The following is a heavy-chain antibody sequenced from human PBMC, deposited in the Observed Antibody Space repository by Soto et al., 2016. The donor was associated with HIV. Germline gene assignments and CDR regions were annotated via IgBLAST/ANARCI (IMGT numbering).Heavy chain of an antibody. CDR3: ARARPGGRCFGMLLDI. CDR1: GGSISSGGYF. V-gene: IGHV4-31*03. Sequence: QVQLQESGPGLVKPSQTLSLTCTVSGGSISSGGYFWSWIRQHPGKGLEWIGYIYYIGTTYYNPSLESRVTISLDTSKNQFSLKLSSVTAADTAVYYCARARPGGRCFGMLLDIWGQGTMITVSS. D-gene: IGHD2-15*01. J-gene: IGHJ3*02. CDR2: IYYIGTT.